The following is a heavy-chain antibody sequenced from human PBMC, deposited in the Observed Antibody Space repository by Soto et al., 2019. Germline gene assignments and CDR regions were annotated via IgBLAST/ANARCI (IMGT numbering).Heavy chain of an antibody. CDR2: IVVGSGNT. J-gene: IGHJ6*02. V-gene: IGHV1-58*01. CDR1: GFTFTSSA. Sequence: SVKVSCKASGFTFTSSAVQWVRQARGQRLEWIGWIVVGSGNTNYAQKFQERVTITRDMSTSTAYMELSSLRSEDTAVYYCAADGSRTVNLYYYYYYGMDVWGQGTTVTVSS. CDR3: AADGSRTVNLYYYYYYGMDV. D-gene: IGHD4-17*01.